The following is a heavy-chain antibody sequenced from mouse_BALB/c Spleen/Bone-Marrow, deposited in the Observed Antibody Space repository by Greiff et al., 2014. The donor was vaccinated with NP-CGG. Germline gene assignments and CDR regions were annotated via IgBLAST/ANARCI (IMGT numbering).Heavy chain of an antibody. CDR2: INPSTGYA. CDR1: GYTFTDTW. J-gene: IGHJ2*01. V-gene: IGHV1-7*01. CDR3: ARDY. Sequence: QVHVKQSGAELAKPGASVKMSCKASGYTFTDTWIHWIKQRPGQGLEWIGYINPSTGYAEYNQNFKDKATLTVDKSSSTAYMQLSSLTSEDSAVDYCARDYWGQGTTLTVSS.